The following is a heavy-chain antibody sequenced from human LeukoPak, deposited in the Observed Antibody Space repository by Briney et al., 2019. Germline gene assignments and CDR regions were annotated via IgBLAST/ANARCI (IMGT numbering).Heavy chain of an antibody. CDR1: GFTFNDYA. D-gene: IGHD3-16*01. Sequence: GGSLRLSCTAPGFTFNDYAMHWVREAPGKGLEWVSGISWKSDTIAYADSVKGRFTISRDNTKNSLYLQMNSLRAEDTALYYCAKETTGAGSYAPFDSWGQGTLVTVSS. CDR2: ISWKSDTI. V-gene: IGHV3-9*01. J-gene: IGHJ4*02. CDR3: AKETTGAGSYAPFDS.